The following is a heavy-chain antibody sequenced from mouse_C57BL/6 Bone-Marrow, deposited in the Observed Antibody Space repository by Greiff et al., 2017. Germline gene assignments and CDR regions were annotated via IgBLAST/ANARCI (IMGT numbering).Heavy chain of an antibody. CDR1: GYTFTSYW. CDR2: IYPGSGST. Sequence: QVQLQQSGAELVKPGASVKMSCKASGYTFTSYWITWVKQRPGQGLEWIGDIYPGSGSTNYNEKFKSKATLTVDTSSSTAYMQLSSLTSEDSAVYYCAREKVTTLYYFDYWGQGTTLTVSS. D-gene: IGHD2-2*01. CDR3: AREKVTTLYYFDY. J-gene: IGHJ2*01. V-gene: IGHV1-55*01.